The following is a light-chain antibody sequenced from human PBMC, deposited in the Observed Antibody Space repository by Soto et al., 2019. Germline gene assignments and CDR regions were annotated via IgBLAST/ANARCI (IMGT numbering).Light chain of an antibody. CDR1: QSISTW. CDR3: QQYNSYPYT. J-gene: IGKJ2*01. Sequence: DIQMTQSPSPLSASVGHRVTITCRASQSISTWLAWYQQKPGKAPKLLIYKASSLESGVPSRFSGRGSGTEFTLTISSLLPDDFATYYCQQYNSYPYTFGQGTKLEIK. CDR2: KAS. V-gene: IGKV1-5*03.